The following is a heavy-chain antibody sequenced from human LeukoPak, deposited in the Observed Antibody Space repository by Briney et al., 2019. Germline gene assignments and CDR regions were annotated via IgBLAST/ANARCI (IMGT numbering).Heavy chain of an antibody. J-gene: IGHJ4*02. V-gene: IGHV3-21*01. CDR3: ARDGRGFLETSFDY. D-gene: IGHD3-3*01. CDR1: GFTFSSYT. CDR2: ISSMSSYT. Sequence: GGSLRLSSAASGFTFSSYTMNWVRQAPGKGLEWVSSISSMSSYTYYADSVKGRFTISRDNAKNSLYLQMNSLRAEDTAVYYCARDGRGFLETSFDYWGQGILVTVSS.